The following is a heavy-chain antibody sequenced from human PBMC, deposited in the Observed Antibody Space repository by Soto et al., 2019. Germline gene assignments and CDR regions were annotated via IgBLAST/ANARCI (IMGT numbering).Heavy chain of an antibody. V-gene: IGHV3-33*01. CDR3: ARGGIAVAGYFDY. CDR1: GFTFSSYG. D-gene: IGHD6-19*01. J-gene: IGHJ4*02. CDR2: IWYDGSNK. Sequence: QVQLVESGGGVVQPGRSLRLSCAASGFTFSSYGMHWVRQAPGKGLEWVAVIWYDGSNKYYADSVKGRFTISRDNSKNALYLKMNSLRAEDTAVDYCARGGIAVAGYFDYWGQGTLVTVSS.